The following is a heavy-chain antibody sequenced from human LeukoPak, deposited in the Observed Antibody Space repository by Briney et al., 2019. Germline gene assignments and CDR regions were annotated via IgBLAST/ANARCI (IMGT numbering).Heavy chain of an antibody. J-gene: IGHJ6*03. CDR2: INPYNGDT. V-gene: IGHV1-2*02. CDR3: ARGSYDSRGYYSDYHFYMEL. Sequence: ASVTVSCKASGYTFTGYYLHWVRQAPGQGLEWMGWINPYNGDTNYSPKFKDRLIFTRDTSTTTSYMDLSRLTSDDTAVYFCARGSYDSRGYYSDYHFYMELWGKGTTVTVSS. CDR1: GYTFTGYY. D-gene: IGHD3-22*01.